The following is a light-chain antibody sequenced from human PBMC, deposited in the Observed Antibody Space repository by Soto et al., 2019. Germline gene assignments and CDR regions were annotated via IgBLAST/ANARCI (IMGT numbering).Light chain of an antibody. J-gene: IGKJ1*01. CDR2: KVS. V-gene: IGKV1-5*03. Sequence: DIHITQSPSSVSASVGDIVTISCRANQSISNFLAWYQQQPGKGPKFLINKVSNLESGVPSRISGSGSGTEFTLTISSLQPDDFATYYWQHYNSYGTFGQGTKVDIK. CDR1: QSISNF. CDR3: QHYNSYGT.